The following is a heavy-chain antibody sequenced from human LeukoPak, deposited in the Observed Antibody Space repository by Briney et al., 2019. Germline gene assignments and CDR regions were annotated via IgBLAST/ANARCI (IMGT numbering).Heavy chain of an antibody. V-gene: IGHV3-7*01. CDR3: ARARLGELSLGDYFDY. J-gene: IGHJ4*02. CDR2: IKQDGSEK. D-gene: IGHD3-16*02. Sequence: GGSLRLSCTTFEFPLRNYWMSWVRQAPGKGLEWVANIKQDGSEKYYVDSVKGRFTISRDNAKNSLYLQMNSLRAEDTAVYYCARARLGELSLGDYFDYWGQGTLVTVSS. CDR1: EFPLRNYW.